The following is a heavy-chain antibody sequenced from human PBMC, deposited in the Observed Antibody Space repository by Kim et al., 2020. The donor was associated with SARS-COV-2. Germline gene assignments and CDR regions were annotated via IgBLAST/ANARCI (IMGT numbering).Heavy chain of an antibody. J-gene: IGHJ6*02. CDR3: ARFPRRGSGYDVCGGDCPWGMDV. V-gene: IGHV1-8*01. CDR2: MNPNSGNT. Sequence: ASVKVSCKASGYTFTSYDINWVRQATGQGLEWMGWMNPNSGNTGYAQKFQGRVTMTRNTSISTAYMELSSLRSEDTAVYYCARFPRRGSGYDVCGGDCPWGMDVWGQGTTVTVSS. CDR1: GYTFTSYD. D-gene: IGHD2-21*02.